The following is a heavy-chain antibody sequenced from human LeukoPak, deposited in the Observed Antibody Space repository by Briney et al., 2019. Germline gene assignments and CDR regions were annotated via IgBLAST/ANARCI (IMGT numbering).Heavy chain of an antibody. J-gene: IGHJ4*02. Sequence: GGSLRLSCAASGFTFSTYAMSWVRQAPGKGLEWLSTIGGGGRDTFYPDSVKGRFTISRDNSKNTLYLQINSLRAEDTAVYYCARAAAAGTEYFDLWGQGTLVTVSS. CDR1: GFTFSTYA. CDR3: ARAAAAGTEYFDL. D-gene: IGHD6-13*01. CDR2: IGGGGRDT. V-gene: IGHV3-23*01.